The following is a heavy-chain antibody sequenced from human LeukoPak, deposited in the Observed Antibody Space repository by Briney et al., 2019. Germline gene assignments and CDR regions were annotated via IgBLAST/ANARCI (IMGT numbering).Heavy chain of an antibody. V-gene: IGHV4-59*01. CDR1: GGSISSYY. Sequence: PSETLSLTCTVSGGSISSYYWSWIRQPPGKGLEWIGYIYYSGSTNYNPSLKSRVTISVDTSKNQFSLKLSSVTAADTAVYYCARGYSGYSYGFHYFDYWGQGTLVTVSS. D-gene: IGHD5-18*01. CDR2: IYYSGST. J-gene: IGHJ4*02. CDR3: ARGYSGYSYGFHYFDY.